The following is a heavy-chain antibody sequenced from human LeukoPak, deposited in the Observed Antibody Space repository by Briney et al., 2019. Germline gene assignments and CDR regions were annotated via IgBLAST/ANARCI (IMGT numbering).Heavy chain of an antibody. Sequence: GGSLRLSCAASGFSFSRYAMGWVRQAPGKGLEWVSTVNESGGRTYYADSVKGRFTMSRDNSRSALYLQMNSLRAEDTAVYYCAKEGRPNSGGGFFDYWGQGTRVTVSS. D-gene: IGHD5-12*01. CDR2: VNESGGRT. J-gene: IGHJ4*02. V-gene: IGHV3-23*01. CDR1: GFSFSRYA. CDR3: AKEGRPNSGGGFFDY.